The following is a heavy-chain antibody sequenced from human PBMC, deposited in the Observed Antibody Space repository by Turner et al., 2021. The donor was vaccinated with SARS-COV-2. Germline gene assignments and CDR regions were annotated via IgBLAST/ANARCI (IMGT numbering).Heavy chain of an antibody. CDR3: ARLHGHCTSNSCYWDYYFGMDV. CDR1: GYTFTNSD. D-gene: IGHD2-2*01. V-gene: IGHV1-8*02. J-gene: IGHJ6*02. Sequence: QVQLVQSGAEVKKPGASVTVSCKASGYTFTNSDINWLRQATGQGLEWMGWMIPNSGNTGYAQKFPGRVTMTRDTSISTAYMELSRLRSEDTAVYYCARLHGHCTSNSCYWDYYFGMDVWGQGTTVTVSS. CDR2: MIPNSGNT.